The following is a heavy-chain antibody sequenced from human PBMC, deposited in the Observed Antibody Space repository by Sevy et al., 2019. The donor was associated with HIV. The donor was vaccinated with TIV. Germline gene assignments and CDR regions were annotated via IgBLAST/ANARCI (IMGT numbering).Heavy chain of an antibody. CDR2: ISYDGRNR. V-gene: IGHV3-30*18. CDR3: AKDIDSSGYYYFDY. Sequence: GGSLRLSCAASGFIFSAYGMHWVRQAPGKGLEWVAVISYDGRNRLYADYVKGRFTISRDNSKNTLNLQMNSLRAEDTALYYCAKDIDSSGYYYFDYWGQGTLVTVSS. J-gene: IGHJ4*02. CDR1: GFIFSAYG. D-gene: IGHD6-19*01.